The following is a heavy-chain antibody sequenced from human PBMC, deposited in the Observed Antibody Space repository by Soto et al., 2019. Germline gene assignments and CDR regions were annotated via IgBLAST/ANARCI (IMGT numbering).Heavy chain of an antibody. CDR1: IGSFIGYY. CDR3: ARAPKVSGSSQTRPDF. J-gene: IGHJ4*02. D-gene: IGHD6-6*01. CDR2: ISQSGNT. V-gene: IGHV4-34*01. Sequence: SETLSLTCSVYIGSFIGYYWSWIRQPPGKGLEWIGEISQSGNTNYSPSLKSRVSISIDTSKKQFSLNLASVSAADTAVYYCARAPKVSGSSQTRPDFWGQGTLVTVSS.